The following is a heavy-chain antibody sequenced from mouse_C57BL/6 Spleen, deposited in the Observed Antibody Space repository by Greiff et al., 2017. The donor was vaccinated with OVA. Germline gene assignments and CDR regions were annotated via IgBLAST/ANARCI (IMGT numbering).Heavy chain of an antibody. V-gene: IGHV5-15*01. D-gene: IGHD3-3*01. Sequence: EVKLVESGGGLVQPGGSLKLSCAASGFTFSDYGMAWVRQAPRKGPEWVAFISNLAYSIYYADTVTGRFTISRENAKNTLYLEMSSLRSEDTAMYYCARLGGEGPVWYFDVWGTGTTVTVSS. J-gene: IGHJ1*03. CDR3: ARLGGEGPVWYFDV. CDR2: ISNLAYSI. CDR1: GFTFSDYG.